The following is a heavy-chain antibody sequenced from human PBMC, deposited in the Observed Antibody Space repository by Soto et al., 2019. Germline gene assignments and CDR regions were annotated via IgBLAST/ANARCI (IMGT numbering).Heavy chain of an antibody. J-gene: IGHJ6*02. CDR1: GYSFTDYT. V-gene: IGHV1-3*01. CDR2: ITAGNGKT. Sequence: ASVKVSCKASGYSFTDYTIHWVRQAPGQGLEWMGCITAGNGKTQYSEKFQGRVTISRDSSASTTYMELRSLRFDDTAVYYCSRATLRYYAMDVWGQGTTVTVSS. CDR3: SRATLRYYAMDV.